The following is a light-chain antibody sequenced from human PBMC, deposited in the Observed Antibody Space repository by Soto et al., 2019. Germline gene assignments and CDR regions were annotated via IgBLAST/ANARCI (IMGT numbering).Light chain of an antibody. CDR1: RSVSSN. CDR3: QQYNNWPLT. CDR2: VAS. V-gene: IGKV3-15*01. Sequence: EIVVTQSPSTLSVSTGERAALSCRASRSVSSNLAWYQQKPGQAPRLLIYVASTRATGIPARFSGSGSGTEFTLTISSLQSEDFAVYYCQQYNNWPLTFGGRTKVDIK. J-gene: IGKJ4*01.